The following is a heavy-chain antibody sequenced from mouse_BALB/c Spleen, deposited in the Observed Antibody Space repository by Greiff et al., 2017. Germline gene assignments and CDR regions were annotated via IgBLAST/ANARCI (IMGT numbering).Heavy chain of an antibody. CDR3: ARQRDRYGGAWFAY. CDR2: ISSGGSYT. D-gene: IGHD2-14*01. V-gene: IGHV5-6*01. J-gene: IGHJ3*01. CDR1: GFTFSSYG. Sequence: EVQLVESGGDLVKPGGSLKLSCAASGFTFSSYGMSWVRQTPDKRLEWVATISSGGSYTYYPDSVKGRFTISRDNAKNTLYLQMSSLKSEDTAMYYCARQRDRYGGAWFAYWGQGTLVTVSA.